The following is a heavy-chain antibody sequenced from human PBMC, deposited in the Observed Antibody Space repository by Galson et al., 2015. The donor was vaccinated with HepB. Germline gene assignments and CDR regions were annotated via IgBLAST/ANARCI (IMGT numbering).Heavy chain of an antibody. CDR1: EFTFKDYA. Sequence: SLRLSCAASEFTFKDYAMHWVRQPPGKGLEWLALLSDDGTNKYYAESLKGRLIVSRDNSKNTLFLQVSSLTVEDTAIYYCARAAKTMIRGFYYYMDVWGKGTTVFVS. J-gene: IGHJ6*03. D-gene: IGHD3-10*01. CDR3: ARAAKTMIRGFYYYMDV. V-gene: IGHV3-30*03. CDR2: LSDDGTNK.